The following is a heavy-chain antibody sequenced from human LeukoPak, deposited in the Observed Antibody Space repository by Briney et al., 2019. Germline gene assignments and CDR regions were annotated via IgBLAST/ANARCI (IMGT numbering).Heavy chain of an antibody. D-gene: IGHD3-16*02. CDR3: ARSHDHLWGNYPDY. CDR1: GGSIDSTNW. Sequence: PSETLSLTCDVSGGSIDSTNWWNWVRQPPGKGLEWIGEIHHVGRINYNPSLKSRVTSSVDKSKNQFSLRLNSVTAADTAMYYCARSHDHLWGNYPDYWGQGTLVTVSS. CDR2: IHHVGRI. V-gene: IGHV4/OR15-8*01. J-gene: IGHJ4*02.